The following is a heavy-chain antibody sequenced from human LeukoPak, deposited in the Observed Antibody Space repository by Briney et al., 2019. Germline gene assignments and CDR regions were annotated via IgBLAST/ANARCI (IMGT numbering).Heavy chain of an antibody. Sequence: GGSLRLSCAASGFTFSSYSMNWVRQAPGKGLEWVSSISSSSSYIYYADSVKGRFTISRDNSKNTLYLQMNSLRAEDTAVYYCARKALAGYCSGGSCYSEMDYWGQGTLVTVSS. D-gene: IGHD2-15*01. CDR3: ARKALAGYCSGGSCYSEMDY. V-gene: IGHV3-21*01. CDR2: ISSSSSYI. CDR1: GFTFSSYS. J-gene: IGHJ4*02.